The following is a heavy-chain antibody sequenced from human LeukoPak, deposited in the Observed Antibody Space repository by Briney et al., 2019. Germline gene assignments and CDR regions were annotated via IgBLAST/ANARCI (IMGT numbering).Heavy chain of an antibody. CDR3: STDECTNGVCYLGS. CDR1: GYTFTAQY. J-gene: IGHJ5*02. D-gene: IGHD2-8*01. V-gene: IGHV1-2*02. Sequence: GASVKISCKASGYTFTAQYMHWVRQAPGQGLEWMGWINPNSGGANYAQKFQGRVTMTRDTSISTAYMELSRLRSDDTAAYHCSTDECTNGVCYLGSWGQGTLVTVSS. CDR2: INPNSGGA.